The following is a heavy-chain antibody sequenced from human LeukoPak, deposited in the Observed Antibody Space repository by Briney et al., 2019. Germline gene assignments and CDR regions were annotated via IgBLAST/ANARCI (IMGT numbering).Heavy chain of an antibody. CDR2: ISGSGGST. V-gene: IGHV3-23*01. D-gene: IGHD2-2*01. CDR3: AKGYCSGTSCYAFDY. CDR1: GFTFSSYA. J-gene: IGHJ4*02. Sequence: GGSLRLSCAASGFTFSSYAMSWVRQAPGKGLEWVSAISGSGGSTYYADSVKGRFTISRDNSKNTLYLQMNSLRAEDTAVYYCAKGYCSGTSCYAFDYWGQGTLVTVSS.